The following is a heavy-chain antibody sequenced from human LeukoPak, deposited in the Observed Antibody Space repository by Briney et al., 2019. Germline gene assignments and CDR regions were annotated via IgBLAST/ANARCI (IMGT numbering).Heavy chain of an antibody. CDR1: GGSISSYY. V-gene: IGHV4-59*01. CDR3: ARENDRYGRIDY. D-gene: IGHD5-18*01. J-gene: IGHJ4*02. CDR2: FHSSGHT. Sequence: SETLSLTCTVSGGSISSYYWSWLRQPPGKGLEWLGYFHSSGHTNSNPSLKSRVTMSVDTSKNQFSLKLTSVTASDTAVYYCARENDRYGRIDYWGQGTQVTVSS.